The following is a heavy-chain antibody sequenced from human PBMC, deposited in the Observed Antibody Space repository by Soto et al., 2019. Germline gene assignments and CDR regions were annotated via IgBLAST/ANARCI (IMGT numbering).Heavy chain of an antibody. CDR2: ISSSSSYT. J-gene: IGHJ4*02. CDR3: ARERNAAGYSSGWPVVDY. V-gene: IGHV3-11*06. Sequence: QVQLVESGGGLVKPGGSLRLSCAASGFTFSDYYLSWIRQAPGKGLEWGSYISSSSSYTNYADSVKGRFTISRDNAKNSLYLQMNSLRAEDTAVYYCARERNAAGYSSGWPVVDYWGQGTLVTVSS. CDR1: GFTFSDYY. D-gene: IGHD6-19*01.